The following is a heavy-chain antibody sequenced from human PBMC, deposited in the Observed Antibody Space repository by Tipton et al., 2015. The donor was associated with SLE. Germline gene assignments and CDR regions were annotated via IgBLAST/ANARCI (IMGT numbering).Heavy chain of an antibody. Sequence: TLSLTCTVSGGSINNSSYCWGWIRQPPGKGLEWIGTIYYSGRTYYNPSLKSRVTMSVDTSTNQFSLKLSSVTAADTAVYYCARGDPTYGSGSYYFDYWGQGTLVTVSS. CDR1: GGSINNSSYC. V-gene: IGHV4-39*01. D-gene: IGHD3-10*01. CDR2: IYYSGRT. CDR3: ARGDPTYGSGSYYFDY. J-gene: IGHJ4*02.